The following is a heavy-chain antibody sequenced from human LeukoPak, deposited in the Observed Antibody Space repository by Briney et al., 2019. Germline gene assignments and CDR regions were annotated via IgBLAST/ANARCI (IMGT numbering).Heavy chain of an antibody. J-gene: IGHJ4*02. Sequence: GGSLRLSCAASGFTFSFYSMNWVRQAPGKGLEWVAVISYDGSNKYYADSVKGRFTISRDNSKNTLYLQMNSLRAEDTAVYYCAKDVYDILTGYYPDYWGQGTLVTVSS. D-gene: IGHD3-9*01. V-gene: IGHV3-30*18. CDR3: AKDVYDILTGYYPDY. CDR1: GFTFSFYS. CDR2: ISYDGSNK.